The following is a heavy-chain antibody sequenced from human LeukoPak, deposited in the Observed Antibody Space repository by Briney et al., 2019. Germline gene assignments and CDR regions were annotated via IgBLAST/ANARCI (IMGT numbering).Heavy chain of an antibody. Sequence: GGSLRLSCAASGFTFSRHWMSWVRQAPAKGLEWVAHIKPDGSESYYVGSLKGRFTISRDNAKNSLYLQMNSLRAEDTAVYYCAKVDPVVVGSYWGQGTLVTVSS. CDR3: AKVDPVVVGSY. CDR1: GFTFSRHW. D-gene: IGHD2-15*01. CDR2: IKPDGSES. V-gene: IGHV3-7*01. J-gene: IGHJ4*02.